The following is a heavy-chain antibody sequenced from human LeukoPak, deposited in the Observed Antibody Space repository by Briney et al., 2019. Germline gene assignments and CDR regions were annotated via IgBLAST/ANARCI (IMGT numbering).Heavy chain of an antibody. CDR3: ARRYSSGWYSGWYFDL. Sequence: SETLSLTCAVYGGSFSGYYWSWIRQPPGKGLEWIGEINHSGSTNYNPSLKSRVTISVDTSKNQFSLKLSSVTAADTAVYYCARRYSSGWYSGWYFDLWGRGTLVTVSS. CDR1: GGSFSGYY. J-gene: IGHJ2*01. CDR2: INHSGST. D-gene: IGHD6-19*01. V-gene: IGHV4-34*01.